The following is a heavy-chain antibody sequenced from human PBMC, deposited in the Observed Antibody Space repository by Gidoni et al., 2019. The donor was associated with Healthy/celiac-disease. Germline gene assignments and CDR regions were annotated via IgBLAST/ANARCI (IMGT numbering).Heavy chain of an antibody. J-gene: IGHJ4*02. D-gene: IGHD3-22*01. Sequence: EVQLVESGGGVVRPGGSLRLSCEASGFTFDDYGMSWVRQAPGKGLELVSGINWNGGSTGYADSVKGRFTISRDNAKNSLYLQMNSLRAEDTALYHCARHFAGYYDSSGYYGTVDYWGQGTLVTVSS. V-gene: IGHV3-20*01. CDR3: ARHFAGYYDSSGYYGTVDY. CDR1: GFTFDDYG. CDR2: INWNGGST.